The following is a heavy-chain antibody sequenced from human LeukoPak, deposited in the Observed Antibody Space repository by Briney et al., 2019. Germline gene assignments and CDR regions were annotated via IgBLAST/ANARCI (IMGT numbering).Heavy chain of an antibody. Sequence: GGSLRLSCAASGFTFSSYAMSWVRQAPGKGLEWVSAISGSGGSTYYADSVKGRFTISRDNSKNTLYLQMNSLRAEDTAVYYCAKNQYEYYDSSGSDYWGQGTLVTVSS. CDR3: AKNQYEYYDSSGSDY. CDR2: ISGSGGST. CDR1: GFTFSSYA. V-gene: IGHV3-23*01. D-gene: IGHD3-22*01. J-gene: IGHJ4*02.